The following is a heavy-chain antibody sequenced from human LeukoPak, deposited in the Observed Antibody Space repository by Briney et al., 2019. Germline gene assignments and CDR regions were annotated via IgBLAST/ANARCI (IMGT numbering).Heavy chain of an antibody. CDR2: IYYSGST. Sequence: PSETLSLTCTVSGGSISSSSYYWGWLRQPPGKGLEWIGSIYYSGSTYYNPSLKSRVPISVDTSQHQFSLKLSSVTAADTAVYYCARQSSTMIVVVITXNDDAFDIWGQGTMVTVSS. V-gene: IGHV4-39*01. CDR3: ARQSSTMIVVVITXNDDAFDI. J-gene: IGHJ3*02. D-gene: IGHD3-22*01. CDR1: GGSISSSSYY.